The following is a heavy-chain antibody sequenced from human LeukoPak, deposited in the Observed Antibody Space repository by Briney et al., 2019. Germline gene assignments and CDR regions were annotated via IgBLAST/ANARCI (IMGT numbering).Heavy chain of an antibody. CDR3: ARVDYDFWSGNWFDP. D-gene: IGHD3-3*01. CDR1: GGSISSSNW. CDR2: IYHSGST. J-gene: IGHJ5*02. V-gene: IGHV4-4*02. Sequence: SETLSLTCAVSGGSISSSNWWSWVRQPPGKGLEWIGEIYHSGSTNYNPSLKSRVTISVDTSKNQFSLKLSSVTAADTAVYYCARVDYDFWSGNWFDPWGQGTLVTVSS.